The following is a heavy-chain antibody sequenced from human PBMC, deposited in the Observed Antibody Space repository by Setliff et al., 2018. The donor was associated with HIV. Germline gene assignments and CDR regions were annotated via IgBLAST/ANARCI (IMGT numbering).Heavy chain of an antibody. CDR1: GYTFTSYI. J-gene: IGHJ3*02. CDR3: ARSRYDSGGYPNAFDI. CDR2: ISAYNGNT. V-gene: IGHV1-18*01. Sequence: ASVKVSCKASGYTFTSYIMNWVRQAPGQGLEWMGWISAYNGNTKYAQKFQGRVTMTTDTSTSTAYMELRSLRSDDTAVYYCARSRYDSGGYPNAFDIWGQGTMVTVSS. D-gene: IGHD3-22*01.